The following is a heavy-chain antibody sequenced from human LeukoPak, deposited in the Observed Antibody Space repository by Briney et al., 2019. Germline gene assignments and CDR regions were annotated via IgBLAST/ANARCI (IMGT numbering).Heavy chain of an antibody. CDR2: ISYDGSNK. D-gene: IGHD4-11*01. J-gene: IGHJ3*02. Sequence: GGSLRLSCAASGFTFSSYAMHWVRQAPGKGLEWVAVISYDGSNKYYADSVKGRFTISRDNSKNTLYLQMNSLRAEDTAVYYCARDPDYTTPGDAFDIWGQGTMVTVSS. CDR3: ARDPDYTTPGDAFDI. V-gene: IGHV3-30-3*01. CDR1: GFTFSSYA.